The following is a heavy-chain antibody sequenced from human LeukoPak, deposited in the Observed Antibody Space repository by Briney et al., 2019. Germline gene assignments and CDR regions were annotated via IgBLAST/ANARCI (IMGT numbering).Heavy chain of an antibody. CDR3: ARADDSSGYYLYFDY. CDR1: GGSISSYY. D-gene: IGHD3-22*01. CDR2: IYTSGST. J-gene: IGHJ4*02. Sequence: PSETLSLTCTVSGGSISSYYWSWIRQPAGKGLEWIGRIYTSGSTNYNPSLRSRVTMSVDTSKNQFSQKLSSVTAADTAVYYCARADDSSGYYLYFDYWGQGTLVTVSS. V-gene: IGHV4-4*07.